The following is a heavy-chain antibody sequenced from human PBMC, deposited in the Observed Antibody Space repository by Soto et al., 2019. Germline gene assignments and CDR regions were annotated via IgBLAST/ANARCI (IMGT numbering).Heavy chain of an antibody. CDR1: GFTFSSYA. CDR2: ISGSGGST. V-gene: IGHV3-23*01. Sequence: PVGSLRLSCAASGFTFSSYAMSWVRQAPGKGLEWVSAISGSGGSTYYADSVKGRFTISRDNSKNTLYLQMNSLRAEDTAVYYCAKGTYYDFWSGHSDAFDIWGQGTMVTVSS. J-gene: IGHJ3*02. D-gene: IGHD3-3*01. CDR3: AKGTYYDFWSGHSDAFDI.